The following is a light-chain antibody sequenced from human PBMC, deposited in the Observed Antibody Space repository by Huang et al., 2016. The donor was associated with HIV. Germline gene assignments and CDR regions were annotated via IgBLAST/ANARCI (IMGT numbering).Light chain of an antibody. V-gene: IGKV4-1*01. J-gene: IGKJ2*01. CDR1: QSIFYSSNNRNY. Sequence: DIVMTQSPASLAVSLGERATINCKSSQSIFYSSNNRNYLAWYQQKPGQSPKLLIYWASTRESGVPGRFTGGGSGTDFSLSISSRQAEDVARYYWQQYYNVPFTFGQGTKLDIK. CDR2: WAS. CDR3: QQYYNVPFT.